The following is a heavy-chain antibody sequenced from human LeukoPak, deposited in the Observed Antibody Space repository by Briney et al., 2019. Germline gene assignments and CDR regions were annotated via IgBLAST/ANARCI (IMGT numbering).Heavy chain of an antibody. CDR2: INWNGGST. Sequence: GGSLRLSCTASGFTFSTYWMTWVRQAPGKGLEWVSGINWNGGSTGYADSVKGRFTISRDNAKNSLYLQMNSLRAEDTALYYCARAEGIWSGYYNIDYWGQGTLVTVSS. J-gene: IGHJ4*02. CDR3: ARAEGIWSGYYNIDY. D-gene: IGHD3-3*01. V-gene: IGHV3-20*04. CDR1: GFTFSTYW.